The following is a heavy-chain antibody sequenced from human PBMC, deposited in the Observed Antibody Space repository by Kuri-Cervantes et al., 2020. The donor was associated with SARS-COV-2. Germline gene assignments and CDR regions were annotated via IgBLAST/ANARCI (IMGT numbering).Heavy chain of an antibody. Sequence: ESLKISCNVSGGSISSTSSYWGWVRQPPGKGLEWIATIFYSGSIYYNPSLRGRVTISVDTSNNQFSLKVTSVTAADTAVYYCARLSLGPAVTGGFDIWGQGTMVTVSS. CDR1: GGSISSTSSY. J-gene: IGHJ3*02. CDR2: IFYSGSI. D-gene: IGHD4-17*01. CDR3: ARLSLGPAVTGGFDI. V-gene: IGHV4-39*01.